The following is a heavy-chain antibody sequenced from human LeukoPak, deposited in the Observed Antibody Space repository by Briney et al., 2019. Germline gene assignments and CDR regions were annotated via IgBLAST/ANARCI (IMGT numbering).Heavy chain of an antibody. D-gene: IGHD6-19*01. CDR1: GFTFSSYA. Sequence: PGGSLRLSCAASGFTFSSYAMSWVRQAPGKGLEWVSAISGSGGSTYYADSVKGRFTISRDNSKNTLYLQMNSLRAEDTAVYYCAKDLNSGWFPYYFDYWGQGTLVTVSS. CDR3: AKDLNSGWFPYYFDY. J-gene: IGHJ4*02. CDR2: ISGSGGST. V-gene: IGHV3-23*01.